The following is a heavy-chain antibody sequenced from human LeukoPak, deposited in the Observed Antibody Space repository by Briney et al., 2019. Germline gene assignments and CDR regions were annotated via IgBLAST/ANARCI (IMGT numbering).Heavy chain of an antibody. CDR3: ARGKGGYYYVLDY. D-gene: IGHD3-22*01. CDR2: INPSGGST. CDR1: GYIFTSYY. J-gene: IGHJ4*02. V-gene: IGHV1-46*01. Sequence: ASVKVSCKASGYIFTSYYMHWVRQAPGQGLEWMGIINPSGGSTTYAQKFQGSVTLTRDTSTSTVYMELSSLRSEDTAVYYCARGKGGYYYVLDYWGQGTLVTVSS.